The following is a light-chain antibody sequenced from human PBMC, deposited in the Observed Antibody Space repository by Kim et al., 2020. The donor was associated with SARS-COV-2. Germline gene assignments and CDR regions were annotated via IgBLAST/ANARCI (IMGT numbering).Light chain of an antibody. V-gene: IGKV3-15*01. Sequence: SPGERAILSCRASQSVSINLAWYQQKPGQAPRLLIYGASTRAPGIPARFSGSGSGTEFTLTISTVESEDFALYYCQQYYNWPPITFGQGTRLEIK. CDR2: GAS. J-gene: IGKJ5*01. CDR1: QSVSIN. CDR3: QQYYNWPPIT.